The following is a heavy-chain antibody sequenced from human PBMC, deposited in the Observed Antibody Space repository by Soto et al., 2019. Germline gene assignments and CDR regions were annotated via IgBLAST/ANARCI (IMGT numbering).Heavy chain of an antibody. Sequence: LSLTCSVSGGSIIGSYWSWIRQSPGKGLEWLGYVYYTGSTNYSPSLRSRVSISVDTSKNEFSLRLSSVTAADTAVYFCARSVAVPGAHIDYWGQGTQVTVSS. V-gene: IGHV4-59*01. CDR1: GGSIIGSY. J-gene: IGHJ4*02. CDR2: VYYTGST. D-gene: IGHD6-19*01. CDR3: ARSVAVPGAHIDY.